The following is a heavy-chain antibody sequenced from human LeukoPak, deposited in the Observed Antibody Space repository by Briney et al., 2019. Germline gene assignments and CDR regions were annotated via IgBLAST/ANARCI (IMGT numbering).Heavy chain of an antibody. Sequence: GSLRLSLSASGFTFRSFSMSWVRQAPGKGLEWVPGISGSGASTYYADSVKGRFTISRDNSQNTLYLQMNSLRAEDTAIYYCAKVATGPYGDYYFDYWGQGTLVTVSS. CDR2: ISGSGAST. CDR3: AKVATGPYGDYYFDY. V-gene: IGHV3-23*01. CDR1: GFTFRSFS. J-gene: IGHJ4*02. D-gene: IGHD4-17*01.